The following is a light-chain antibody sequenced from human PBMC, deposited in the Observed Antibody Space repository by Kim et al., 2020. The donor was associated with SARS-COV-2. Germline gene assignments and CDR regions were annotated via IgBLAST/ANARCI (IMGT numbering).Light chain of an antibody. CDR2: DVT. CDR3: SSYTSNSALVV. J-gene: IGLJ2*01. V-gene: IGLV2-14*03. Sequence: QSALTQPASVSGSPGQPITFSCTGTNNDIGTYNYVSWYQQHPGKAPKLLIYDVTSRPSGISTRFSGSKSGNTASLTISGLQAEDEADYYCSSYTSNSALVVFGGGTKLTVL. CDR1: NNDIGTYNY.